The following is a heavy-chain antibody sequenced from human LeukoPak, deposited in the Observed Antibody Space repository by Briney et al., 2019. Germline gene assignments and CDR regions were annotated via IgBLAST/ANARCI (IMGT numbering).Heavy chain of an antibody. Sequence: SETLSLTYTVSGGSISSSSYYWGWIRQPPGKGLEWIGSIYYSGSTYYNPSLKSRVTISVDTSKNQFSLKLSSVTAADTAVYYCARLLKYFCDYWGQGTLVTVSS. CDR3: ARLLKYFCDY. D-gene: IGHD2/OR15-2a*01. J-gene: IGHJ4*02. CDR2: IYYSGST. V-gene: IGHV4-39*01. CDR1: GGSISSSSYY.